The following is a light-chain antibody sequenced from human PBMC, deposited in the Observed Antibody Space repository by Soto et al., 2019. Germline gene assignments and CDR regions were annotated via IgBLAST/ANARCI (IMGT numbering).Light chain of an antibody. Sequence: NVLTQSPGTLSLSPGERATLSCRASQSVSSSYLAWYQQKPGQAPRLLIYDASSRATGIPDRFSGSGSGTDFTLTISRLEPEDFAVYYCQQYGSSPLTFGGGTKVDIK. CDR3: QQYGSSPLT. J-gene: IGKJ4*01. V-gene: IGKV3-20*01. CDR1: QSVSSSY. CDR2: DAS.